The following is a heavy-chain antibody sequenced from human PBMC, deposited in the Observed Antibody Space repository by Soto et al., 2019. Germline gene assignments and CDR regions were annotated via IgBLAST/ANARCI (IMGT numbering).Heavy chain of an antibody. J-gene: IGHJ4*02. V-gene: IGHV4-34*01. D-gene: IGHD3-10*01. CDR2: INHSGHT. Sequence: QVQLQQWGAGLLKPSETLSLTCAVYGGSFSVYYWSWIRQPPGKGLEWIGEINHSGHTNYNPSLKRRGTISVDASKNPFSLKLTSVTAADTAVYYCARSGHLFDYWGQGTLVTVSS. CDR1: GGSFSVYY. CDR3: ARSGHLFDY.